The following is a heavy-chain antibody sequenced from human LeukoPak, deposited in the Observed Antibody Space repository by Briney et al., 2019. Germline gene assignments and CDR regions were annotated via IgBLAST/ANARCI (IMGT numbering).Heavy chain of an antibody. V-gene: IGHV4-4*07. CDR3: ARAEVVVVPERYFDL. D-gene: IGHD3-22*01. Sequence: SETLSLTCTVSGGSISSYYWSWIRQPAGKGLEWIARIYTSGSTNYNPSLKSRVTMSVDTSKNQFSLKLSSVTAADTAVYYCARAEVVVVPERYFDLWGRGTLVTVSS. J-gene: IGHJ2*01. CDR1: GGSISSYY. CDR2: IYTSGST.